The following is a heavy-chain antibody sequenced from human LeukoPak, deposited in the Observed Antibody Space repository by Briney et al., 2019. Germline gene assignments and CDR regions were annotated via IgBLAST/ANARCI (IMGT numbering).Heavy chain of an antibody. CDR1: GFTFSSYG. V-gene: IGHV3-33*01. CDR2: IWFDGTNK. Sequence: GGSLRLSCATSGFTFSSYGMHWVRQAPGKGLEWVALIWFDGTNKYHADSVKGRFTISRDNAKNTLYLQMNSLRAEDTAVYYCARRIGYSSGHSAVYYFDYWGQGTLVTVSS. J-gene: IGHJ4*02. D-gene: IGHD6-19*01. CDR3: ARRIGYSSGHSAVYYFDY.